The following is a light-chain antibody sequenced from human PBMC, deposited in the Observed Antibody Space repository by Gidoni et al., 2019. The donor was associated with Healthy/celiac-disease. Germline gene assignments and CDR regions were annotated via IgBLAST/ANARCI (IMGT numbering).Light chain of an antibody. J-gene: IGLJ1*01. CDR1: SSNIGSNH. CDR3: AAWDDSLSALYV. CDR2: RNN. Sequence: QSVLTQPPSASGTPGQRVTISCSGSSSNIGSNHVHWYHQLPGTAPKLLIHRNNQRPPGVPGRYSGSKAGTSASLAISGLRSEDEADYYCAAWDDSLSALYVFGTGTKVTVL. V-gene: IGLV1-47*01.